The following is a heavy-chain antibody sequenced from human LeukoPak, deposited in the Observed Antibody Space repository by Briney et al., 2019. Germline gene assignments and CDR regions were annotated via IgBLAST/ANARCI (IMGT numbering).Heavy chain of an antibody. D-gene: IGHD2-15*01. J-gene: IGHJ6*02. CDR3: ARGAMVAATRSYYYGMDV. CDR1: GGSISSYY. CDR2: IYYSGST. Sequence: PSETLSLTCTVSGGSISSYYWSWIRQPPGKGLEWIGYIYYSGSTNYNPSLKSRVTISVDTSKNQFSLKLSSVTAADTAVYFCARGAMVAATRSYYYGMDVWGQGTTVTVSS. V-gene: IGHV4-59*01.